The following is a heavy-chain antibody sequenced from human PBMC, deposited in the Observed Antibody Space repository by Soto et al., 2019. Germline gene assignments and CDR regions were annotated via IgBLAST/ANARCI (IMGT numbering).Heavy chain of an antibody. CDR3: ASKDYGNDY. Sequence: WIRQPPGKGLEWIGKISYSGSTNYNPSLKSRVTISVDTSKNQFSLKLSSVTAADTAVYYCASKDYGNDYWGQGTLVTVSS. CDR2: ISYSGST. J-gene: IGHJ4*02. D-gene: IGHD4-17*01. V-gene: IGHV4-39*01.